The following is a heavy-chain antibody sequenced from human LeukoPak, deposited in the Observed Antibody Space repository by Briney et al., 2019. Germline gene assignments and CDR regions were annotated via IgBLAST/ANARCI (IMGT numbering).Heavy chain of an antibody. J-gene: IGHJ3*02. V-gene: IGHV4-59*12. CDR3: ARALAGTRDVFDI. CDR2: MYYSGIS. D-gene: IGHD6-19*01. CDR1: GGSISTYY. Sequence: SETLSLTRSISGGSISTYYWNWIRQSPGKGLEWIAYMYYSGISKYNPSLESRATMSVDTSKNHFSLRLSSVTAADTAVYYCARALAGTRDVFDIWDQGTLVTVSS.